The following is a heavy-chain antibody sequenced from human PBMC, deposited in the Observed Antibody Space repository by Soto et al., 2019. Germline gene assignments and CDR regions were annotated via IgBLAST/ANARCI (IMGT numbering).Heavy chain of an antibody. CDR1: GFTFSSYA. Sequence: GGSLRLSCAASGFTFSSYAMSWVRQAPGNGLEWVSAISGGGGNTYYADSIKGRFTISRDNSKNTLYLQMNSLTAEDTAVYYCAKLWMTTLTTGSDYWGQGTLVTVSS. V-gene: IGHV3-23*01. CDR3: AKLWMTTLTTGSDY. CDR2: ISGGGGNT. J-gene: IGHJ4*02. D-gene: IGHD4-17*01.